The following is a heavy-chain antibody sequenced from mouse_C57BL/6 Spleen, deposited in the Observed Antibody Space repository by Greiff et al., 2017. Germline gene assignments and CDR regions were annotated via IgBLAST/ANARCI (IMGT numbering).Heavy chain of an antibody. CDR2: IYPGDGDT. Sequence: VQLQQSGPELVKPGASVKISCKVSGYAFSSSWMNWVKQRPGKGLEWLGRIYPGDGDTNYNGKFKGKATLTADKASSTSYMQLSSLPSEDSAVYFCARSNYYGSSYWYFDVWGTGTTVTVSS. CDR3: ARSNYYGSSYWYFDV. J-gene: IGHJ1*03. V-gene: IGHV1-82*01. CDR1: GYAFSSSW. D-gene: IGHD1-1*01.